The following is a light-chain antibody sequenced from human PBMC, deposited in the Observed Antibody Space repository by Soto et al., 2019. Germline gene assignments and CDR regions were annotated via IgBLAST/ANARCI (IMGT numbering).Light chain of an antibody. CDR2: GES. J-gene: IGKJ4*01. CDR1: QTFNNN. Sequence: ELVMTQSPATLSVYPGERATLACSASQTFNNNLAWYQQNPCQAPRLLIYGESARATVIPARFSGSGSGTEFTLTISSLQSEDFAVYYCQKYHNWPLTFGGGTKVEIK. CDR3: QKYHNWPLT. V-gene: IGKV3-15*01.